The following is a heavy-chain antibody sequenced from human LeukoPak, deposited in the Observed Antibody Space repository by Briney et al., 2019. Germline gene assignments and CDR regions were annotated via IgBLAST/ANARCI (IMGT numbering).Heavy chain of an antibody. CDR3: ASLSSSWYGYYYYMDV. CDR2: ISGSGVGT. Sequence: GGSLRLSCAASGFTFSSYGMSWVRQAPGKGLEWVSAISGSGVGTYYADSVKGRFTISRDNAKNSLYLQMNSLRAEDTAVYYCASLSSSWYGYYYYMDVWGKGTTVTVSS. V-gene: IGHV3-23*01. J-gene: IGHJ6*03. CDR1: GFTFSSYG. D-gene: IGHD6-13*01.